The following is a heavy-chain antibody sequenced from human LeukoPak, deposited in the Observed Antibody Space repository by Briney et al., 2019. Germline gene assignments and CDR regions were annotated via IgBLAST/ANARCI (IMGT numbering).Heavy chain of an antibody. D-gene: IGHD1-14*01. CDR2: IQYDGGNK. CDR3: GTVFDH. J-gene: IGHJ4*02. CDR1: GFIFSSYG. V-gene: IGHV3-30*02. Sequence: GSLRLSCAASGFIFSSYGIHWVRQAPGKGLEWVAFIQYDGGNKYYADSVKGRFTISRDNSKNTLYLQMNSLTAEDTAVYYCGTVFDHWGPGILVTVSS.